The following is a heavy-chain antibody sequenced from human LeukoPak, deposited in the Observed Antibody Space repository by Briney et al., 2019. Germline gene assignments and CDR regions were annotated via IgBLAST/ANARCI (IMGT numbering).Heavy chain of an antibody. CDR3: ARGPAANYCTSTSCYEDY. Sequence: PGGSLRLSCAASGFTFSSYSINWVRQDPGKGLEWVSYISSSSSTIYYADSVKGRFTISRDNAKNSLYLQMNSLRAEDTAVYYCARGPAANYCTSTSCYEDYWGQGTLVTVSS. J-gene: IGHJ4*02. D-gene: IGHD2-2*01. V-gene: IGHV3-48*04. CDR1: GFTFSSYS. CDR2: ISSSSSTI.